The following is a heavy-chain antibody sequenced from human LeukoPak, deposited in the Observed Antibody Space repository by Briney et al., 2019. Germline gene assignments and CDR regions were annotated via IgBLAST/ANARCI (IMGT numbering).Heavy chain of an antibody. J-gene: IGHJ4*02. CDR1: GFTFSSNS. V-gene: IGHV3-21*01. Sequence: GGSLRLSCAASGFTFSSNSMNWVRQAPGKGLEWVSSISSSSSYIYYADSVKGRFTISRDNAKNSLYLQMNSLRAEDTAVYNCVRDRVVFTIFGVAPLDYWGQGTLVTVSS. CDR3: VRDRVVFTIFGVAPLDY. CDR2: ISSSSSYI. D-gene: IGHD3-3*01.